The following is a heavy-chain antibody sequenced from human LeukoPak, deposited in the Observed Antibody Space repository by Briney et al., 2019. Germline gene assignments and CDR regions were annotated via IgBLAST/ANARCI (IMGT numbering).Heavy chain of an antibody. CDR1: GGSISSGTYY. V-gene: IGHV4-61*02. CDR3: ARGDYCYYMDV. CDR2: VSSSGTT. Sequence: PSETLSLTCTVSGGSISSGTYYWTWIRQPAGKGLEWIGRVSSSGTTNYNPYNPSLKSRVTISVDTSKNQFSLELSSVTAADTAVYYCARGDYCYYMDVWGTGTTVTVSS. J-gene: IGHJ6*03.